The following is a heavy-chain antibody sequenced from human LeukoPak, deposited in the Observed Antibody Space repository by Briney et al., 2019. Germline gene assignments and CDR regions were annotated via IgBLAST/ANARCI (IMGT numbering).Heavy chain of an antibody. CDR2: ISSSSSYI. D-gene: IGHD6-13*01. J-gene: IGHJ4*02. CDR3: AKRLVYSSRWYYFDY. V-gene: IGHV3-21*04. Sequence: GGSLRLSCAASGFTFSSYSMNWVRQAPGKGLEWVSSISSSSSYIYYADSVKGRFTISRDNSKNMLYLQMNSLRAEDTAVYYCAKRLVYSSRWYYFDYWGQGALVTVSS. CDR1: GFTFSSYS.